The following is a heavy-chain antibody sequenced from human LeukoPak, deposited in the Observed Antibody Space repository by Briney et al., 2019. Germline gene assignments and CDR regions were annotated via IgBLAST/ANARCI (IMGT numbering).Heavy chain of an antibody. Sequence: GASLKTSFKGSGSSFTSYWIGWVRPMPGKGLEWMGIIYPRDSYTRYSPSFKGQVTVSADKSVSTAYLQWSSLKASDTAMYYCARLGGDYGFLGDYWGQGTLVTVSS. D-gene: IGHD4-17*01. J-gene: IGHJ4*02. CDR3: ARLGGDYGFLGDY. CDR2: IYPRDSYT. CDR1: GSSFTSYW. V-gene: IGHV5-51*01.